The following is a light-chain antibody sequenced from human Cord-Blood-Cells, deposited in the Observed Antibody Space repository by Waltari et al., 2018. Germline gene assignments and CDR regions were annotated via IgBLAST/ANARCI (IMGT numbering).Light chain of an antibody. V-gene: IGLV1-40*01. CDR1: SPNIGAGYD. CDR2: GNS. Sequence: QSVLTQPPSVSGAPGQRVTIPCTGSSPNIGAGYDVHWYQPLPGTAPKLLISGNSNRPSGVPDRFSGSKSGTSASLAITGLQAEDEADYYCQSYDSSLSGWVFGGGTKLTVL. CDR3: QSYDSSLSGWV. J-gene: IGLJ3*02.